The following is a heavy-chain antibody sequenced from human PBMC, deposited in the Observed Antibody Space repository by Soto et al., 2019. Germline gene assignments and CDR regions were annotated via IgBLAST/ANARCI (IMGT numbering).Heavy chain of an antibody. J-gene: IGHJ6*02. D-gene: IGHD1-26*01. CDR1: GFTFSSYG. V-gene: IGHV3-33*01. CDR3: ARDFTMGATYSGPSFYSMDV. Sequence: GGSLRLSCAASGFTFSSYGMHWVRQAPGEGLEWVALIWFDGTNYRQADSVRGRFSISRDNSKNTLYLKMDSLRAGDTGVYYCARDFTMGATYSGPSFYSMDVWGQGTTVTVS. CDR2: IWFDGTNY.